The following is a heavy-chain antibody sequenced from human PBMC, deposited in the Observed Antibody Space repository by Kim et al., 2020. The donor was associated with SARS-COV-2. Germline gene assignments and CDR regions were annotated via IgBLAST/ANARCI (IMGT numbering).Heavy chain of an antibody. J-gene: IGHJ5*02. CDR3: ARRRTAKYSSSWSGFDP. D-gene: IGHD6-13*01. CDR1: GGSISSSSYY. Sequence: SETLSLTCTVSGGSISSSSYYWGWIRQPPGKGLEWIGSIYYSGSTYYNPSLKSRVTISVDTYKNQFSLKLSSVTAADTAVYYCARRRTAKYSSSWSGFDPWGQETLVSVSS. CDR2: IYYSGST. V-gene: IGHV4-39*01.